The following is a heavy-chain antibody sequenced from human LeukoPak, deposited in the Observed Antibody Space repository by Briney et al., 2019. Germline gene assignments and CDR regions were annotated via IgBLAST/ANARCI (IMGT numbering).Heavy chain of an antibody. Sequence: SEALSLTCTVSGGSIRSSSYYWGWIRQPPGKGLEWIGSIYYSGSTNYKPSLRSRVTISVDTSKNQFSLKLSSVTAADTAVYYCARHAGSYYTYNFDYWGQGTLVTVSS. CDR3: ARHAGSYYTYNFDY. J-gene: IGHJ4*02. CDR1: GGSIRSSSYY. CDR2: IYYSGST. D-gene: IGHD3-22*01. V-gene: IGHV4-39*01.